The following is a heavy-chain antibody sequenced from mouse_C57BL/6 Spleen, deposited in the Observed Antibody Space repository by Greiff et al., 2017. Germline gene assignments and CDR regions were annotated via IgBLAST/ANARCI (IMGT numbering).Heavy chain of an antibody. Sequence: QVQLQQSGAELVRPGASVTLSCKASGYTFTDYEMHWVKQTPVHGLEWIGAIDPDTGGTAYNQKFKGKAILTADQSSSTAYMELRSLTSEDSAVYYCTRCGGYFDYWGQGTTLTVSS. V-gene: IGHV1-15*01. CDR1: GYTFTDYE. CDR2: IDPDTGGT. J-gene: IGHJ2*01. CDR3: TRCGGYFDY.